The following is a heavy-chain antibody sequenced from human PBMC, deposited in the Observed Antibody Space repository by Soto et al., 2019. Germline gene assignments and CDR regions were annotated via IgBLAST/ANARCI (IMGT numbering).Heavy chain of an antibody. V-gene: IGHV4-59*08. CDR3: ARRSGGTVTTFSFDP. D-gene: IGHD4-17*01. Sequence: QVQLQESGPGLVKPSATLSLTCTVSGGSISSYYWSWILQPPGKGLEWLGYIYYSGSTNYTPSLKSLVTISVDTTKNQFPLKLSSVTAADTAVYYCARRSGGTVTTFSFDPWGQGTLVTVSS. J-gene: IGHJ5*02. CDR1: GGSISSYY. CDR2: IYYSGST.